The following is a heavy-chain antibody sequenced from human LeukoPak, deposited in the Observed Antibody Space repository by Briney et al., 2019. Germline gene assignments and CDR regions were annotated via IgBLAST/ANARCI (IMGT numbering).Heavy chain of an antibody. D-gene: IGHD3-10*01. CDR2: ISAYNGNT. Sequence: ASVKVSCKASGYTFTSYGISWVRQAPGQGLEWMGWISAYNGNTNYAQKLQGRVTMTTDTSTSTAYMELRSLRSDDTAVYYCARGRYYYSSGSYHDYWGQGTLVTVSS. CDR3: ARGRYYYSSGSYHDY. CDR1: GYTFTSYG. J-gene: IGHJ4*02. V-gene: IGHV1-18*04.